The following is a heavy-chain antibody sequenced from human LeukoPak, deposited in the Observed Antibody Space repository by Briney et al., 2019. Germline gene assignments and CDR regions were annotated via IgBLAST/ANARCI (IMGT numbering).Heavy chain of an antibody. J-gene: IGHJ5*02. Sequence: PSETLSLTCTVSGGSISSESYYWSWIRQPAWKGLEWIGRINTSGNINYNPSLKSRVTLSVDTSNNQFSLKLSSLTAADTAVYYCARGLSSSWYWFDTWGQGTLVTVSS. CDR1: GGSISSESYY. CDR2: INTSGNI. V-gene: IGHV4-61*02. CDR3: ARGLSSSWYWFDT. D-gene: IGHD2-2*01.